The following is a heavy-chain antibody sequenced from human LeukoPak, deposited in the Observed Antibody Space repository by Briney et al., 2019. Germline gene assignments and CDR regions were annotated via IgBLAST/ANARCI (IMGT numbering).Heavy chain of an antibody. CDR3: ARVTYYDFWSGYYTGIWFDP. J-gene: IGHJ5*02. CDR1: GGSISSYY. D-gene: IGHD3-3*01. V-gene: IGHV4-59*01. CDR2: IYYSGST. Sequence: SETLSLTCTVSGGSISSYYWSWIRQPPGKGLEWIGYIYYSGSTNYNPSLKSRVTISVDTSKNQFSLKLNSVTAADTAVYYCARVTYYDFWSGYYTGIWFDPWGQGTLVTVSS.